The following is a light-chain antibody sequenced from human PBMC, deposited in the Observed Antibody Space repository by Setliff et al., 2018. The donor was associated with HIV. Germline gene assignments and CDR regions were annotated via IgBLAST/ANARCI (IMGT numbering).Light chain of an antibody. CDR2: EGS. CDR1: SSDIGSYKF. V-gene: IGLV2-23*01. CDR3: SSYVGSSAYV. Sequence: QSVLTQPASVSGSPGQSIAISCTGTSSDIGSYKFVSWYQHHPDKGPKLIIYEGSKRPSGVSNRFSASKSGNTASLTIPGLQADDEADYYCSSYVGSSAYVFGPGTKVTVL. J-gene: IGLJ1*01.